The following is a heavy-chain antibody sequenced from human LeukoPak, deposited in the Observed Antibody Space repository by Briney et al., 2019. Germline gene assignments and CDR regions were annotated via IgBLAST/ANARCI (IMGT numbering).Heavy chain of an antibody. CDR3: ARGRSAAPRGSDY. V-gene: IGHV3-21*01. D-gene: IGHD6-6*01. J-gene: IGHJ4*02. CDR1: VFTFSSYS. Sequence: GGSLRLSCAASVFTFSSYSMNCVRQAPGKGREWVSSISSSSSYIYYADSVKGRFTISRDNAKNSLYLQRNRLRAEDTAVYYCARGRSAAPRGSDYWGQGTLVTVSS. CDR2: ISSSSSYI.